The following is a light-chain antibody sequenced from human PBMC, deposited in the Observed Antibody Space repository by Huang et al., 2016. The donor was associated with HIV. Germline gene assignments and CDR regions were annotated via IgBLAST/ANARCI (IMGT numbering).Light chain of an antibody. Sequence: DIQMTQSPSSLSASVGDRVTITCRASQDIRNSLAWYQQKPGKAPKVLLYAASRLESGVPSRFSGSGSGTDYTLTISSLQPEDFASYYCHQYYSIPVTFGQGTKVEIK. J-gene: IGKJ1*01. CDR1: QDIRNS. V-gene: IGKV1-NL1*01. CDR2: AAS. CDR3: HQYYSIPVT.